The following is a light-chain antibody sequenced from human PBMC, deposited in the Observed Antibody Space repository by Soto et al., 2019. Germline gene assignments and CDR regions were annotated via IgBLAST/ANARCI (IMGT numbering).Light chain of an antibody. CDR1: QSVSSPY. CDR2: GAS. V-gene: IGKV3-20*01. Sequence: VLTQSPVTLSLSPGERATLSCRASQSVSSPYLAWYQQKPGQPPRLLIYGASSRATDIPDRFVGSGSGTEFTLTFARLAPEDFAMYYCQQYGSSPFTFGPGTKVDF. CDR3: QQYGSSPFT. J-gene: IGKJ3*01.